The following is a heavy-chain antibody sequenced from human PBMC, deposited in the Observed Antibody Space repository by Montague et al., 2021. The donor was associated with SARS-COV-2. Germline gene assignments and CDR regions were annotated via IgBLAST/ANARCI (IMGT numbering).Heavy chain of an antibody. CDR1: GGSLSGYY. Sequence: SETLSLTCAVYGGSLSGYYWSWIRQSLGKGLEWIGEINHSGSTNYNPSLKSRVTISVDTSKKQFSLKLSPVTAADTAVYYCARGSSSRVMVRGKLQYWGQGALVIVSS. V-gene: IGHV4-34*01. D-gene: IGHD3-10*01. CDR2: INHSGST. CDR3: ARGSSSRVMVRGKLQY. J-gene: IGHJ4*02.